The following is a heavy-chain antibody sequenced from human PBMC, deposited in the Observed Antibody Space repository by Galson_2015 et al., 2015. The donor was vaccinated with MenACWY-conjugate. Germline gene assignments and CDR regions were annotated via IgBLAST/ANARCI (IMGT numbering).Heavy chain of an antibody. V-gene: IGHV3-30*18. CDR3: AKDQAVGEMATIED. J-gene: IGHJ4*02. Sequence: SLRLSCAASGFTFSSYGMHWVRQAPGKGLEWVAVISYDGSNKYYADSVKGRFTISRDNSKNTLYLQMNSLRAEDTAVYYCAKDQAVGEMATIEDWGQGTLVTVSS. CDR2: ISYDGSNK. CDR1: GFTFSSYG. D-gene: IGHD5-24*01.